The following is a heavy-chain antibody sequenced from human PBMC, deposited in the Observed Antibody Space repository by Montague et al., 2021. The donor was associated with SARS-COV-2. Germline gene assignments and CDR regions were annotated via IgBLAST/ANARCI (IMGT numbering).Heavy chain of an antibody. CDR3: ARHEGVVVAATYTGLSVHPGRFDP. D-gene: IGHD2-15*01. CDR2: IYYSGST. CDR1: GGSISSSSYY. V-gene: IGHV4-39*01. Sequence: SETLSLTCTVSGGSISSSSYYWGWIRQPPGKGLEWIGRIYYSGSTYYNPSLKSRVTISVDTSKNQFSLKMSSVTAADTAVYYCARHEGVVVAATYTGLSVHPGRFDPWGQGTLVTVSS. J-gene: IGHJ5*02.